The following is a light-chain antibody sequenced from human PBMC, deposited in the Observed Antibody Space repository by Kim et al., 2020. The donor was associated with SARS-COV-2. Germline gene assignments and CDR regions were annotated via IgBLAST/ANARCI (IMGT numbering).Light chain of an antibody. Sequence: EIVLTQSPGTLSLSPGERATLSCRASQSISYYYLAWYQQKPGQAPRLLIYGTSNRDTGIPDRFSGSGSGTDFTLTISRLESEDFAVYYCQQYGGALTFGGGTKVEIK. CDR3: QQYGGALT. CDR1: QSISYYY. V-gene: IGKV3-20*01. J-gene: IGKJ4*01. CDR2: GTS.